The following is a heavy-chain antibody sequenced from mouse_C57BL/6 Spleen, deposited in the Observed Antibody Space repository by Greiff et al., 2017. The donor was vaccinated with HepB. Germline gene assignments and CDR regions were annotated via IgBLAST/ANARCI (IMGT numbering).Heavy chain of an antibody. Sequence: VKLQESGPELVKPGASVKISCKASGYSFTSYYIHWVKQRPGQGLEWIGWIYPGSGNTKYNEKFKGKATLTADTSSSTAYMQLSSLTSEDSAVYYCARSGEAMDYWGQGTSVTVSS. V-gene: IGHV1-66*01. CDR1: GYSFTSYY. CDR2: IYPGSGNT. D-gene: IGHD3-1*01. CDR3: ARSGEAMDY. J-gene: IGHJ4*01.